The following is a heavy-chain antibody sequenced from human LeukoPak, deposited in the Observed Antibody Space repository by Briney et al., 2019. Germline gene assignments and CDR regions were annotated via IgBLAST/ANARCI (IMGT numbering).Heavy chain of an antibody. D-gene: IGHD3-22*01. CDR3: ARGPRDYYDSSGYLTG. CDR1: GGSFSGYY. Sequence: SETLSLTCAVYGGSFSGYYWSWIRQPPGKGLEWIGEINHSGSTNYNPSLKSRVTISVGTSKNQFSLKLSSVTAADTAVYYCARGPRDYYDSSGYLTGWGQGTLVTVSS. CDR2: INHSGST. V-gene: IGHV4-34*01. J-gene: IGHJ4*02.